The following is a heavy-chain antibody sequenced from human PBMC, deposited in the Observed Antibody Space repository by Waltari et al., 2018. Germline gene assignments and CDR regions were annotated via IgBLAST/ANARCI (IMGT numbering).Heavy chain of an antibody. J-gene: IGHJ5*02. D-gene: IGHD2-15*01. CDR2: IYHSGST. CDR1: GGSISSSNW. V-gene: IGHV4-4*02. CDR3: ARGLSDCSGGSCYSRTVRWFDP. Sequence: QVQLQESGPGLVKPSGTLSLTCAVSGGSISSSNWWSWVRQPPGKGLEWIGEIYHSGSTNLHPHVKRRVTISVDKSKSQFSLKLSSVTAADTAVYYCARGLSDCSGGSCYSRTVRWFDPWGQGTLVTVSS.